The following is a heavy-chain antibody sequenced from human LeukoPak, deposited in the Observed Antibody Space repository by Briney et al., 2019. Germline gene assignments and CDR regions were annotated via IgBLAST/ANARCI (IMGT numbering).Heavy chain of an antibody. CDR2: IYYSGST. V-gene: IGHV4-59*12. Sequence: PSETLSLTCAVYGESFNDYFWSWIRQPPGKGLEWIGYIYYSGSTNYNPSLKSRVTISVDTSKNQFSLKLSSVTAADTAVYYCARGRYCSGGSCYFPHYYYYMDVWGKGTTVTVSS. D-gene: IGHD2-15*01. CDR1: GESFNDYF. J-gene: IGHJ6*03. CDR3: ARGRYCSGGSCYFPHYYYYMDV.